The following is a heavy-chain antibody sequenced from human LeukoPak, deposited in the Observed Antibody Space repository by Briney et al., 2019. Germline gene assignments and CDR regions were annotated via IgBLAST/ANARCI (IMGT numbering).Heavy chain of an antibody. V-gene: IGHV1-46*01. CDR2: INPSGGST. J-gene: IGHJ4*02. Sequence: GASVKVSCKASGYTFTSYYMHWVRQAPGQGLEWMGIINPSGGSTSYAQKFQGRVTMARDTSTSTVYMELSSLRSEDTAVYYCARATLPRSDDYTFDYWGQGTLVTVPS. D-gene: IGHD5-24*01. CDR1: GYTFTSYY. CDR3: ARATLPRSDDYTFDY.